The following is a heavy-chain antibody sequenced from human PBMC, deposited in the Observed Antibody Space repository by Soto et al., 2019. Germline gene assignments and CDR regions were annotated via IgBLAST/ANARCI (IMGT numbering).Heavy chain of an antibody. D-gene: IGHD3-22*01. J-gene: IGHJ4*02. CDR2: IIPILGIA. CDR1: GGTFSSYT. CDR3: ANFLGYYDSSGYTDY. V-gene: IGHV1-69*02. Sequence: SVKVSCKASGGTFSSYTISWVRQAPGQGLEWMGRIIPILGIANYAQKFQGRVTITADKSTSTAYMELSSLRSEDTAVYYCANFLGYYDSSGYTDYWGQGTLVTVSS.